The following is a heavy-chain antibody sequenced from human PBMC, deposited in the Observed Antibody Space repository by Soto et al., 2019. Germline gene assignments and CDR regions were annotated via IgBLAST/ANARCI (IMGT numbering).Heavy chain of an antibody. Sequence: EVQLLESGGGLVQPGGSLRLSCEASGFTFSTFAMSWVRQAPGKGLEGISTIGTTGANTYYADSVGGRFTISRDNSKNTLFLQMISLGVEDTAVYYCAKRGGSCWGFHDYWGQGTMVTVSS. J-gene: IGHJ4*02. V-gene: IGHV3-23*01. D-gene: IGHD6-19*01. CDR2: IGTTGANT. CDR1: GFTFSTFA. CDR3: AKRGGSCWGFHDY.